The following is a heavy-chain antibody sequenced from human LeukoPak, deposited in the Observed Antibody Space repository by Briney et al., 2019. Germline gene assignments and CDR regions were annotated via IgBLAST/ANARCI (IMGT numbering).Heavy chain of an antibody. CDR3: ARVIWFGAVFDY. CDR2: IYYSGST. Sequence: SETLSLTCTVSGGSISSSSYYWGWIRQPPGKGLEWIGSIYYSGSTNYNPSLESRVTIPLDTSKNQFSLKMNSVTAADTAVYYCARVIWFGAVFDYWGQGTLVTVSS. D-gene: IGHD3-10*01. CDR1: GGSISSSSYY. J-gene: IGHJ4*02. V-gene: IGHV4-39*01.